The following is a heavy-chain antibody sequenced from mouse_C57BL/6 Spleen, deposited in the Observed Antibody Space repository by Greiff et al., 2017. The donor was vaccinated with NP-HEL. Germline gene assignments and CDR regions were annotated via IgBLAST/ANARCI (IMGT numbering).Heavy chain of an antibody. J-gene: IGHJ4*01. Sequence: VQLQQPGAELVRPGTSVKLSCKASGYTFTSYWMHWVKQRPGQGLEWIGVIDPSDSYTNYNQKFKGKATLTVDTSSSTAYMQLSSLTSEDSAVYYCASLLYAMDYWGQGTSVTVSS. CDR1: GYTFTSYW. V-gene: IGHV1-59*01. CDR3: ASLLYAMDY. CDR2: IDPSDSYT.